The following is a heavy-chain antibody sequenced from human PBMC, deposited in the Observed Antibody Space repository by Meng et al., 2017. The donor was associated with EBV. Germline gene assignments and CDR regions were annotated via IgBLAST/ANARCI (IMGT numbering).Heavy chain of an antibody. V-gene: IGHV1-46*01. D-gene: IGHD1/OR15-1a*01. CDR1: GYTFTSYY. CDR3: VRELVGGTFDY. J-gene: IGHJ4*02. CDR2: IIPAGGNT. Sequence: QGKLVQSGAEVKKPGALVKVSCKASGYTFTSYYLHWVRQAPGQGLEWMGIIIPAGGNTNYAQKFRGRFTMTRDTSTSTVYMDLSILTSEDTAVYYCVRELVGGTFDYWGQGTLVTVSS.